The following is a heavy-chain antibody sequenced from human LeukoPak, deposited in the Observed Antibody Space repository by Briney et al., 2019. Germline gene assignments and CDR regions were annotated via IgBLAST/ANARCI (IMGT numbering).Heavy chain of an antibody. V-gene: IGHV1-69*01. CDR2: IIPIFGTA. D-gene: IGHD1-1*01. CDR1: GGTFSSYA. J-gene: IGHJ3*02. CDR3: ARVPQGRQLERLGAFDI. Sequence: ASVKVSCKASGGTFSSYAISWVRQAPGQGLEWMGGIIPIFGTANYAQKFQGRVTITADESTSTAYMELSSLRSEDTAVYYCARVPQGRQLERLGAFDIWGQGTRVTVSS.